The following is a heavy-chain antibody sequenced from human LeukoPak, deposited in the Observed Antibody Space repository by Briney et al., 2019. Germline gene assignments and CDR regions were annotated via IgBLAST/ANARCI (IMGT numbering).Heavy chain of an antibody. CDR3: ARGYDNSGYYVGYYGMDV. J-gene: IGHJ6*02. D-gene: IGHD3-22*01. V-gene: IGHV1-18*01. Sequence: APVKVSCKASGYTFTDYGISWVRQAPGQGLEWMGWISAYNGNTNYAQKLQGRVTMTTDTSTSTAYMELRSLRSDDTAVYYCARGYDNSGYYVGYYGMDVWGQGTTVTVSS. CDR2: ISAYNGNT. CDR1: GYTFTDYG.